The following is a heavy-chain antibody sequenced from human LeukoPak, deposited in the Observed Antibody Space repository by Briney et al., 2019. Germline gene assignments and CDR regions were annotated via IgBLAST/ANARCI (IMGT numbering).Heavy chain of an antibody. Sequence: GRSLRLSCAASGFTFSNSWMHWVRQAPGKGLVWVSRIKGDGTTTSYADSVKGRFTISRDNAKNTLYLQMNSLRAEDTAVYYCARGFSGYDYWGQGTLVTVSS. D-gene: IGHD3-9*01. J-gene: IGHJ4*02. CDR1: GFTFSNSW. CDR2: IKGDGTTT. V-gene: IGHV3-74*01. CDR3: ARGFSGYDY.